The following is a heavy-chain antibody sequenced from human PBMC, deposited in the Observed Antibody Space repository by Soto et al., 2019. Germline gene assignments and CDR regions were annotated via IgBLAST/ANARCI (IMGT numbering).Heavy chain of an antibody. D-gene: IGHD6-6*01. J-gene: IGHJ6*02. CDR1: GGTFSSYA. CDR2: IIPIFGTA. CDR3: AREREAARRYYYYYYGMDV. Sequence: PVKVSCKAPGGTFSSYAISWARHATGPGLEWMGGIIPIFGTANYAQKFQGRVAITADESTSTAYMELSSLRFEDTAVYYCAREREAARRYYYYYYGMDVWGQGTTVTVSS. V-gene: IGHV1-69*13.